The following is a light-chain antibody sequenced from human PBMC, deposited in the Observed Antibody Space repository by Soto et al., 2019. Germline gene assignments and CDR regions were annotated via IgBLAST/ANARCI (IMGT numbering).Light chain of an antibody. CDR3: QQYRSSGT. V-gene: IGKV3-20*01. CDR2: GAS. Sequence: ESVLLRSRGTVSLYQGERATLSSRATKNVSNNSLAWYQQKPGQAPRLLIYGASNRDTGIPDRFSGSGSGTEFTLTISRLEPEDFAVYYCQQYRSSGTFGQGTKVDIK. J-gene: IGKJ1*01. CDR1: KNVSNNS.